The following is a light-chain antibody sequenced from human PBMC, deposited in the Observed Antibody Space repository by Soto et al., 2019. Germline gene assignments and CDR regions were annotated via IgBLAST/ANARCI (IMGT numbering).Light chain of an antibody. CDR1: SGSIASNY. J-gene: IGLJ2*01. CDR2: EHN. CDR3: QSFDISTVI. V-gene: IGLV6-57*04. Sequence: NFMLTQPHSVSESPGKTVTISCTRSSGSIASNYVQWYQQRPGSAPTTVIYEHNQRPSGVPDRFSGSTDGSSNSASLTISGLQTEDEADYYRQSFDISTVIFGGGTKLTV.